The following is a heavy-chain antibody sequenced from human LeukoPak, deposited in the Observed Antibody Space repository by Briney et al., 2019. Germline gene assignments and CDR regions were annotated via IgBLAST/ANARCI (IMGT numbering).Heavy chain of an antibody. Sequence: GGSLRLSCAASGFTFSSYWMSWARQAPGKGLEWVANIKQDGSEKYYVDSVKGRFTISRDNAKNSLYLQVNSLRAEDTAVYYCARDWPPNWFDPWGQGTLVTVSS. CDR2: IKQDGSEK. CDR3: ARDWPPNWFDP. J-gene: IGHJ5*02. V-gene: IGHV3-7*04. CDR1: GFTFSSYW.